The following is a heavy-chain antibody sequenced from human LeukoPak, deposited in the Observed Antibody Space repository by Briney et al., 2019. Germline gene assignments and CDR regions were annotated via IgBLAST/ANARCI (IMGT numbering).Heavy chain of an antibody. CDR1: GFTFSSYG. J-gene: IGHJ4*02. CDR3: AVTGTTVGY. CDR2: ISSSSSYI. V-gene: IGHV3-21*01. D-gene: IGHD1-20*01. Sequence: GGTLRLSCAASGFTFSSYGMSWVRQAPGKGLEWVSSISSSSSYIYYADSVKGRFTTSRDNAKNSLYLQMNSLRAEDTAVYYCAVTGTTVGYWGQGTLVTVSS.